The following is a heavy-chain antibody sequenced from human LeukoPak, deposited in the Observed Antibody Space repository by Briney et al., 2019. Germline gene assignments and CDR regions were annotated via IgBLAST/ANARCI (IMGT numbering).Heavy chain of an antibody. Sequence: AGGSLRLSCAASGFTFSREWMHWVRQAPGEGLVWVARTNEHGTFTGYADSVKGRFTISRDNAKNTLYLQMNSLRDADTAVYYCVNFGISWLASYWGQGTLVTVSS. CDR1: GFTFSREW. D-gene: IGHD2-15*01. J-gene: IGHJ4*02. CDR2: TNEHGTFT. CDR3: VNFGISWLASY. V-gene: IGHV3-74*01.